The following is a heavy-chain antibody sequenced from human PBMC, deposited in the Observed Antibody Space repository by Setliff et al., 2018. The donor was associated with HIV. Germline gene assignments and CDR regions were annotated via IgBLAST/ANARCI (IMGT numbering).Heavy chain of an antibody. CDR2: ISHDGGNK. CDR3: AKDLRSYRCSIASCSHMDV. D-gene: IGHD3-16*02. CDR1: GFTISYYG. J-gene: IGHJ6*03. V-gene: IGHV3-30*18. Sequence: GASLKISCVASGFTISYYGMHWVRQAPGKGLEWVAVISHDGGNKYYADSVKGRFTISGDNSKNTLYLQMNSLRSEDAAVYYCAKDLRSYRCSIASCSHMDVWGKGTTVTVSS.